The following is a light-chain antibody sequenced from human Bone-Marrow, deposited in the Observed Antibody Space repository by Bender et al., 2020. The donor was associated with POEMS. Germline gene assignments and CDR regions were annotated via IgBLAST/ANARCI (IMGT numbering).Light chain of an antibody. Sequence: QSALAQPASVSGSPGQSITISCTGTYYDIGSYNLVSWYQQHPGKAPKLLISGVNKRPSGVPDRFSGSKSGTSASLAITGFQAEDEGDYYCQSYDNSLGGWVFGGGTKLTVL. J-gene: IGLJ3*02. CDR1: YYDIGSYNL. CDR2: GVN. V-gene: IGLV2-14*02. CDR3: QSYDNSLGGWV.